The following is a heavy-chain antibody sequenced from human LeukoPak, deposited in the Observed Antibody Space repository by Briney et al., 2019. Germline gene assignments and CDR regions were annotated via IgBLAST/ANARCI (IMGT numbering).Heavy chain of an antibody. V-gene: IGHV1-69*13. CDR3: AREWDGSGNYYKGVFDY. J-gene: IGHJ4*02. CDR2: IIPIFGTA. D-gene: IGHD3-10*01. CDR1: GRTFSSYA. Sequence: SVKVSCKASGRTFSSYAISWVRQAPGQRLEWMGGIIPIFGTANYAQKFQGRVTITADESTSTAYMERSSQRSEDTAVYYCAREWDGSGNYYKGVFDYWGQGTLVTVSS.